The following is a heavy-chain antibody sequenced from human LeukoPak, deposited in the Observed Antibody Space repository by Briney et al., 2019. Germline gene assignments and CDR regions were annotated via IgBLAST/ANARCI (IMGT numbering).Heavy chain of an antibody. CDR2: ISYDGSNK. CDR1: GFTFSSYG. D-gene: IGHD2-15*01. Sequence: GGSLRLSCAASGFTFSSYGMHWVRQAPGKGLEWVAVISYDGSNKYYADSVKGRFTISRDNSMNTLYLQMNSLRAEDTAVYYCAREAPPTTYCSGGSCGGYFDYWGQGTLVTVSS. V-gene: IGHV3-30*03. J-gene: IGHJ4*02. CDR3: AREAPPTTYCSGGSCGGYFDY.